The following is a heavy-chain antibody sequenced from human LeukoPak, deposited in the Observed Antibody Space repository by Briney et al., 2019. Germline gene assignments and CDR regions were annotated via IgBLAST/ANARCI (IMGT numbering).Heavy chain of an antibody. CDR3: AKDATAVVGTVYMDV. D-gene: IGHD6-13*01. V-gene: IGHV3-23*01. J-gene: IGHJ6*03. Sequence: GGSLRLSCAASGFTFSSYAMSWVRQAPGKGLGWVSAISGSGGSTYYADSVKGRFIISRDNSKNTLYLQMNSLRAEDTAVYYCAKDATAVVGTVYMDVWGKGTTVTISS. CDR1: GFTFSSYA. CDR2: ISGSGGST.